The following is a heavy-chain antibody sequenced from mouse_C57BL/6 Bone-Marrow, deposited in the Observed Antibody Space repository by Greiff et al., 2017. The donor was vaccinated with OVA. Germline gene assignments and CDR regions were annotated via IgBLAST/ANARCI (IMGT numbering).Heavy chain of an antibody. CDR2: IDPSDSYT. CDR1: GYTFTSYW. J-gene: IGHJ3*01. CDR3: AYGSSFPWFAY. V-gene: IGHV1-59*01. Sequence: QVQLQQSGAELVRPGTSVKLSCKASGYTFTSYWMHWVKQRPGQGLEWIGVIDPSDSYTNYNQKFKGKATLTVDTSSSTAYMQLSSLTSEDSAVYYCAYGSSFPWFAYWGQGTLVTVSA. D-gene: IGHD1-1*01.